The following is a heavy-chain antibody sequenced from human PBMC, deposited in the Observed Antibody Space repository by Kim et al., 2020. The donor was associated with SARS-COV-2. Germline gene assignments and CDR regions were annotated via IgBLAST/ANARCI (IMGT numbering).Heavy chain of an antibody. CDR3: ARGNWVVTTWATYYYYYMDV. CDR1: GGSISSYY. CDR2: IYYSGST. J-gene: IGHJ6*03. Sequence: SETLSLTCTVSGGSISSYYWSWIRQPPGKGLEWIGIIYYSGSTNYNPSLKSRVTISVDTSNNQFSLKLSSVTAADTAVYYCARGNWVVTTWATYYYYYMDVWGKGTTVTVAS. V-gene: IGHV4-59*01. D-gene: IGHD4-4*01.